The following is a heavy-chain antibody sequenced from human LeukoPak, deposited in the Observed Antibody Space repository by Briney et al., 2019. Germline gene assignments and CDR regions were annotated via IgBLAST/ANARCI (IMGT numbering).Heavy chain of an antibody. J-gene: IGHJ4*02. D-gene: IGHD1-26*01. CDR2: IYHSGST. CDR3: ARVVGATSFDY. Sequence: TLSLTCTVSGGSISSGGYSWSWIRQPPGKGLEWIGYIYHSGSTYYNPSLKSRVTISVDRSKNQFSLKLSSVTAADTAVYYCARVVGATSFDYWGQGTLVTVSS. CDR1: GGSISSGGYS. V-gene: IGHV4-30-2*01.